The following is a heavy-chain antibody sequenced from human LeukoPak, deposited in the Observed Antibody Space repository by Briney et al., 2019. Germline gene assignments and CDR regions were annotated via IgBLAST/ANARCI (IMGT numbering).Heavy chain of an antibody. CDR3: AKDLNYFGSGTYGYSEVYYYYGMDV. Sequence: PGRSLRLSCAASGFTFSSYGMHWVRQAPGKGLEWVSAISGRGANTYYADSVKGRFTISRDNSKNTLFLQMISLRAGDTAVYYCAKDLNYFGSGTYGYSEVYYYYGMDVWGPGTTVTVSS. CDR1: GFTFSSYG. V-gene: IGHV3-23*01. CDR2: ISGRGANT. D-gene: IGHD3-10*01. J-gene: IGHJ6*02.